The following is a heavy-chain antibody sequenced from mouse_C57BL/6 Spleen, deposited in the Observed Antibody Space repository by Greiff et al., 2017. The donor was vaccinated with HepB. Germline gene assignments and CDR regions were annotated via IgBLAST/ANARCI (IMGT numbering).Heavy chain of an antibody. CDR3: ARYDYDWYFDV. CDR2: IYPRSGNT. V-gene: IGHV1-81*01. D-gene: IGHD2-4*01. J-gene: IGHJ1*03. Sequence: VQLQESGAELARPGASVKLSCKASGYTFTSYGISWVKQRTGQGLEWIGEIYPRSGNTYYNEKFKGKATLTADKSSSTAYMELRSLTSEDSAVYFCARYDYDWYFDVWGTGTTVTVSS. CDR1: GYTFTSYG.